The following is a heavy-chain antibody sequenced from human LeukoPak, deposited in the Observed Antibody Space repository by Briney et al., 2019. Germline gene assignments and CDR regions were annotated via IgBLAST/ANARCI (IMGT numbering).Heavy chain of an antibody. Sequence: GGSLRLSCAASGFTVSDYWMHWVRQAPGKGLVWVSCINNDGSRTYYADSVKGRFTISRDNAKNTLHLQMNSLRAEDTAVYFCLRAIAGPTTGWGQGTLVTVSS. CDR1: GFTVSDYW. D-gene: IGHD3-9*01. CDR3: LRAIAGPTTG. CDR2: INNDGSRT. V-gene: IGHV3-74*01. J-gene: IGHJ4*02.